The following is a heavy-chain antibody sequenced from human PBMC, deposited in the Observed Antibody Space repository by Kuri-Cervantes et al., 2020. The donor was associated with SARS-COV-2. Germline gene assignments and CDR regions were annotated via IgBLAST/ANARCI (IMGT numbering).Heavy chain of an antibody. D-gene: IGHD3-10*01. CDR3: ARRRWAYYCGSGSYYFGNWFDP. V-gene: IGHV4-34*01. J-gene: IGHJ5*02. CDR2: IYYSGST. Sequence: GSLRLSCAVYGGSFSGYYWSWIRQPPGKGLEWIGSIYYSGSTYYNPSLKSRVTISVDTSKNQFSLKLSSVTAADTAVYYCARRRWAYYCGSGSYYFGNWFDPWGQGTLVTVSS. CDR1: GGSFSGYY.